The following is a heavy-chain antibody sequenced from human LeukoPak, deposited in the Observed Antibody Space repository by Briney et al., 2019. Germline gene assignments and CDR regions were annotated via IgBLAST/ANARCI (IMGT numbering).Heavy chain of an antibody. CDR1: GGSFSGYY. D-gene: IGHD3-22*01. CDR3: ARVGDDSSGYYLLDY. J-gene: IGHJ4*02. Sequence: SETLSLTCAVYGGSFSGYYWSWIRQPPGKGLEWIGEISHSGSTNYNPSLKSRVTISVDTSKNQFSLKLSSVTAADTAVYYCARVGDDSSGYYLLDYWGQGTLVTVSS. CDR2: ISHSGST. V-gene: IGHV4-34*01.